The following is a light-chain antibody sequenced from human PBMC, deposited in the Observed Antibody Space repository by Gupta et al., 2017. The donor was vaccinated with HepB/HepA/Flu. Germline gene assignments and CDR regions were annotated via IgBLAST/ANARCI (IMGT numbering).Light chain of an antibody. J-gene: IGLJ1*01. CDR3: QVWNGNGDKARV. V-gene: IGLV3-21*02. CDR1: NIDTES. Sequence: SSVATPPPSVSAAPGETANIPCTGRNIDTESVHWYRQRAGQAPVLVLYDDSDRHSRSAERSSGSNSGNTATVTITRAEAGDEADYYCQVWNGNGDKARVFGPGTKVTVL. CDR2: DDS.